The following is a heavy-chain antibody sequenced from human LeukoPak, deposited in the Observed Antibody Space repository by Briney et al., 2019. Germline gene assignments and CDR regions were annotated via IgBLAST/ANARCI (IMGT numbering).Heavy chain of an antibody. V-gene: IGHV3-73*01. CDR3: TRRSIASTRTDDY. D-gene: IGHD6-13*01. CDR1: GFTYSRYA. Sequence: GGSLRLSCAASGFTYSRYAMRGVRQAPGGGGEWVGRIRSKSHSYATTYAASLKGRFTISRDDSKNTTYLQLSSLKTDDTAVYYCTRRSIASTRTDDYWGQGTLVTVSS. CDR2: IRSKSHSYAT. J-gene: IGHJ4*02.